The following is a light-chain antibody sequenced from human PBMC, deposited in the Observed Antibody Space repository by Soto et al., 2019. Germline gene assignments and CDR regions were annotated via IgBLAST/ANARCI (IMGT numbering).Light chain of an antibody. CDR2: VAS. J-gene: IGKJ4*01. V-gene: IGKV1-39*01. Sequence: DIQMTQSPASLSASVGDRVNITCRASQRISSYVNWYQKKSGKAPKLLISVASKLESGAPSGFSGSESGTDFTLTINSLQVEDSATYYCQQTYSTPFNFGGGTKVEIK. CDR1: QRISSY. CDR3: QQTYSTPFN.